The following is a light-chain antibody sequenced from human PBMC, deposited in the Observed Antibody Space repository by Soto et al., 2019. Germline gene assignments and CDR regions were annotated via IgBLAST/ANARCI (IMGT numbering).Light chain of an antibody. CDR3: QQYNNWPPLT. CDR1: RSVGSN. V-gene: IGKV3-15*01. CDR2: GAF. J-gene: IGKJ4*01. Sequence: EIVMTQSPATLSVSPGERATLSCRASRSVGSNLAWYQQKPGQSPRLLIYGAFIRATGIPARFSGSGSGIELTLTISSLQSEDFAVYYCQQYNNWPPLTLSGGTKVEIK.